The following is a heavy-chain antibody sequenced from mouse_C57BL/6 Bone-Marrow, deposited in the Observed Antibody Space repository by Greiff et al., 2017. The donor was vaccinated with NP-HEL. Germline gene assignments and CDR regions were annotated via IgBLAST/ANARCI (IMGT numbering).Heavy chain of an antibody. CDR3: ARLAMDY. Sequence: EVKVVESGGGLVKPGGSLKLSCAASGFTFSDYGMHWVRQAPEKGLEWVAYISSGSSTIYYADTVKGRFTISRDNATNTLFLQMTSLGSEDTAMYYCARLAMDYWGQGTSVTVSS. CDR2: ISSGSSTI. CDR1: GFTFSDYG. J-gene: IGHJ4*01. V-gene: IGHV5-17*01.